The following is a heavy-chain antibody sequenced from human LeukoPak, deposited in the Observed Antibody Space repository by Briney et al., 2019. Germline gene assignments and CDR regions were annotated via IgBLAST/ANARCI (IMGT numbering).Heavy chain of an antibody. V-gene: IGHV3-48*03. CDR3: ARDGDGYNWGYYFDY. J-gene: IGHJ4*02. D-gene: IGHD5-24*01. CDR1: GFTSSSYE. CDR2: ISSSGSTI. Sequence: PGGSLRLSCAASGFTSSSYEMNRVRQAPGKGLEWVSYISSSGSTIYYADSVKGRFTISRDNAKNSLYLQMNSLRAEDTAVYYCARDGDGYNWGYYFDYWGQGTLVTVSS.